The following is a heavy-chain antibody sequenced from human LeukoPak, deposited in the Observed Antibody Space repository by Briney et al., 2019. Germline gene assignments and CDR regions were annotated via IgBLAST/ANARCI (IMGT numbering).Heavy chain of an antibody. CDR3: AKVRTDYYDSSGHAEYFQH. Sequence: GGSLRPSCAASGFTFSSYAMSWVRQAPGKGLEWVSAISGSGGSTYYADSVKGRFTISRDNSKNTLYLQMNSLRAEDTAVYYCAKVRTDYYDSSGHAEYFQHWGQGTLVTVSS. V-gene: IGHV3-23*01. CDR1: GFTFSSYA. CDR2: ISGSGGST. J-gene: IGHJ1*01. D-gene: IGHD3-22*01.